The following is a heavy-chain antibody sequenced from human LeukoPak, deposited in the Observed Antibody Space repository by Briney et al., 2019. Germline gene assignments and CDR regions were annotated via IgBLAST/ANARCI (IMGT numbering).Heavy chain of an antibody. CDR2: IYSGGST. J-gene: IGHJ3*02. CDR3: ASEYVSGYYYVDI. Sequence: PGGSLRLSRAASGFTVSSNYMSWVRQAPGKGLEWVSVIYSGGSTYYADSVEGRFTISRDNSKNTLYLQMNSLRAEDTAVYYCASEYVSGYYYVDIWGQGTMVTVSS. D-gene: IGHD3-22*01. V-gene: IGHV3-66*01. CDR1: GFTVSSNY.